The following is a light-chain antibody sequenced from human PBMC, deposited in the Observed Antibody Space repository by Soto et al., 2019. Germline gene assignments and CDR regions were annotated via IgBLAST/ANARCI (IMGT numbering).Light chain of an antibody. CDR1: QSVSSSY. CDR2: DAE. V-gene: IGKV3-20*01. CDR3: QQYGDSSLT. Sequence: EIVLTQSPGTLSLSPGERATLSCRASQSVSSSYFAWYQQKPGQAPRLLIYDAEERATGIPDRFSGSGSGTDFTLTISRLEPEDFAVYYCQQYGDSSLTFGGGTKVDIK. J-gene: IGKJ4*01.